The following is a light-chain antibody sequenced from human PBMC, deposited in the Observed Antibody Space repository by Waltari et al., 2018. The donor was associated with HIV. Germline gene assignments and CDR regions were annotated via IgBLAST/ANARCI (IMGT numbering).Light chain of an antibody. CDR1: QIVSSN. CDR2: DAS. V-gene: IGKV3-15*01. Sequence: EIVLTQSPGTLSLSPGERATLSCRASQIVSSNYLAWYQQKPGQAPRLLVYDASTRVAGIPARFSASGFATEFTLTISSLQSEDFAVYYCQQYNDWLSWTFGQGTKVEMK. CDR3: QQYNDWLSWT. J-gene: IGKJ1*01.